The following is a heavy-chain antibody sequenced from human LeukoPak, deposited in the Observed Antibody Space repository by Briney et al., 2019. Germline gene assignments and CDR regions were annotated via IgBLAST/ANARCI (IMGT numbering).Heavy chain of an antibody. J-gene: IGHJ5*02. V-gene: IGHV3-30-5*01. CDR3: AKPGGGNYFTHNCFDP. Sequence: PGGSLRLSCAASGFTFSTYGMHWVRQAPGKGLEWVAFISYDGSNKYDGSNKYYADSVKGRFTISRDNSKNTLYLQMNSLRADDTALYYCAKPGGGNYFTHNCFDPWGQGTLVTVSS. CDR1: GFTFSTYG. D-gene: IGHD1-26*01. CDR2: ISYDGSNKYDGSNK.